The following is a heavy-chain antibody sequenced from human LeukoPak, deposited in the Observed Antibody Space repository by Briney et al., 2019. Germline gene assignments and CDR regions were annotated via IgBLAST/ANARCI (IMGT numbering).Heavy chain of an antibody. CDR1: GFSLRTSGVG. J-gene: IGHJ4*02. CDR2: IYWDDDK. Sequence: SGPTLVKPTQTLTLTCTFSGFSLRTSGVGVGWIRQPPGKALEWLALIYWDDDKRYSPSLKSRLTITKDTSKNQVVLTMTNMDPVDTATYYCAHGGYCSSTSCYRPLGFDYWGQGTLVTVSS. D-gene: IGHD2-2*01. CDR3: AHGGYCSSTSCYRPLGFDY. V-gene: IGHV2-5*02.